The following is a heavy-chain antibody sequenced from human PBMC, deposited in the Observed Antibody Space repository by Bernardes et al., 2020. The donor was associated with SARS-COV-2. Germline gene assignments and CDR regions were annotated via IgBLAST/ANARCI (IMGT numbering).Heavy chain of an antibody. Sequence: SETLSLTCAVYGGSFSGYYWSWIRQPPGKGLEWIGEINHSGSTNYNPSLKSRVTISVDTSKNQFSLKLSSVTAADTAVYYCARERPVTTFFWYYYGMDVWGQGTTVTVSS. CDR3: ARERPVTTFFWYYYGMDV. CDR2: INHSGST. V-gene: IGHV4-34*01. D-gene: IGHD4-4*01. J-gene: IGHJ6*02. CDR1: GGSFSGYY.